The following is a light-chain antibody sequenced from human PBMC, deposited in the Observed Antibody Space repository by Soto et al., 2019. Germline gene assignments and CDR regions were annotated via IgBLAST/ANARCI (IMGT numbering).Light chain of an antibody. J-gene: IGKJ2*01. Sequence: EIVLTQSPGTLSLSPGERATLSCRAIQSVSSNYLAWYQQKPGQAPRRLIFGASIRATGIPDRFSGSGSGTDFTLTISSLQSEDFAVYYCQQYIDWPPYTFGQGTKVDIK. CDR2: GAS. CDR1: QSVSSNY. CDR3: QQYIDWPPYT. V-gene: IGKV3-20*01.